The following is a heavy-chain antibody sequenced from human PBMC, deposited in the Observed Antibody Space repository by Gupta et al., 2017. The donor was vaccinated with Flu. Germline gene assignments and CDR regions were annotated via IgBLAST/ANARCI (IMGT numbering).Heavy chain of an antibody. J-gene: IGHJ4*02. D-gene: IGHD1-26*01. Sequence: LARQAPGKGLEWVAFISRSSNYIYYADAVRGRFTISSDNAKASLYLQMNTLTAEDTAVYYCTRGSPSCNSVSCHPAPFDYWGRGPLVTVSS. V-gene: IGHV3-21*04. CDR3: TRGSPSCNSVSCHPAPFDY. CDR2: ISRSSNYI.